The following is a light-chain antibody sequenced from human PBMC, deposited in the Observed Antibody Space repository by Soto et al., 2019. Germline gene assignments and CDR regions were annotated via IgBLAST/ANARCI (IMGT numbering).Light chain of an antibody. V-gene: IGLV2-14*01. J-gene: IGLJ2*01. CDR2: DVS. Sequence: QSVLTQPASVSGSPGQSITISGMETGGTVGGYTYVSWYQQHPGKAPKLMIYDVSNRPSGVSNRFSGSKSGNTASLTISGLQAEDEADYYCSSYTSSSTVVFGGGTKLTVL. CDR3: SSYTSSSTVV. CDR1: GGTVGGYTY.